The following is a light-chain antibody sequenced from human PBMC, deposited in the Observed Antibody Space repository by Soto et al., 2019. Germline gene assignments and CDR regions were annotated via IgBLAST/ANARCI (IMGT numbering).Light chain of an antibody. CDR1: HSVSGSY. CDR3: QQYGSSPPLT. V-gene: IGKV3-20*01. Sequence: EIVLTQSPGTLSLSPGERATLSCRASHSVSGSYLAWYQQKPGQAPRLLIYGASSRATGIADRISGSGSGTDFTLTISRLEPEDFAVYYCQQYGSSPPLTFGGGTKVEIK. J-gene: IGKJ4*01. CDR2: GAS.